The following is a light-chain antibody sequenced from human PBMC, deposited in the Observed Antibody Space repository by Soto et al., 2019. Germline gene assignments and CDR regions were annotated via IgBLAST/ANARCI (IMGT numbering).Light chain of an antibody. CDR1: QSVSSN. Sequence: MVMTQSPATLSVSPGERATLSCRASQSVSSNLAWYQQKPGQTPRLLIYGASTRATGVPARFSGSVSGTEFPLTISSLQYEDLAVCYCQQYNNWPPYTFGQGTKLEI. CDR2: GAS. J-gene: IGKJ2*01. CDR3: QQYNNWPPYT. V-gene: IGKV3-15*01.